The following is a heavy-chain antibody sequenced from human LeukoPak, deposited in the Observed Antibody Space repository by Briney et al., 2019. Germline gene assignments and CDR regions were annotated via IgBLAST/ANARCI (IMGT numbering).Heavy chain of an antibody. V-gene: IGHV3-30*18. CDR2: ISYDGSNK. D-gene: IGHD5-18*01. CDR3: AKDARGYSYGYDAFDI. Sequence: GGSLRLSCAASGFTFSSYGMHWVRQAPGKGLEWVAVISYDGSNKYYADSVKGRFAISRDNSKNTLYLQMNSLRAEDTAVYYCAKDARGYSYGYDAFDIWGQGTMVTVSS. CDR1: GFTFSSYG. J-gene: IGHJ3*02.